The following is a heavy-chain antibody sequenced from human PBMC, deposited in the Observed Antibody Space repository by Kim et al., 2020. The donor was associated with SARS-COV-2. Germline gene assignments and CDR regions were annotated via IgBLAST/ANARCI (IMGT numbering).Heavy chain of an antibody. J-gene: IGHJ4*02. Sequence: ASAKVSCKASGYTFTDYVLHWVRQAPGRGLEWLGWIYSKTGETKYTQRFQDRVTLTRDRSISTAYMELSGLGSDDTAVYYCARDFKGTSNWEFDYWGQGTLVTVSS. CDR3: ARDFKGTSNWEFDY. V-gene: IGHV1-2*02. CDR2: IYSKTGET. CDR1: GYTFTDYV. D-gene: IGHD2-2*01.